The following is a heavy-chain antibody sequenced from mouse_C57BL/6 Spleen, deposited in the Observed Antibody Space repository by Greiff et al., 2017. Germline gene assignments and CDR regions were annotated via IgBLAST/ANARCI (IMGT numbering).Heavy chain of an antibody. CDR3: ARGNNYDGNSDWYFDV. V-gene: IGHV1-69*01. CDR1: GYTFTSYW. CDR2: IDPSDSYT. J-gene: IGHJ1*03. D-gene: IGHD1-1*01. Sequence: VQLQQPGAELVMPGASVKLSCKASGYTFTSYWMHWVKQRPGQGLEWIGEIDPSDSYTNYNQTFKGKSTLTVDKSSSTAYMQLNSLTSEDSAVYFWARGNNYDGNSDWYFDVWGTGTTVTVSS.